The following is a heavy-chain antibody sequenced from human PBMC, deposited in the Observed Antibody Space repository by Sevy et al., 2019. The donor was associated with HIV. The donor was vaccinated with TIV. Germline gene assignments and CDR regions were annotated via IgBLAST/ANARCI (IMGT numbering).Heavy chain of an antibody. J-gene: IGHJ5*02. CDR2: INAGNGNT. Sequence: ASVKVSCKASGYTFTSYAMHWVRQAPGQRLEWMGWINAGNGNTKYSQKFQGRVTITRDTSASTAYMELSSLRSEDTAVYYCARDSSGSAAPVVWFDPGAREPWSPSPQ. CDR3: ARDSSGSAAPVVWFDP. V-gene: IGHV1-3*01. CDR1: GYTFTSYA. D-gene: IGHD2-2*01.